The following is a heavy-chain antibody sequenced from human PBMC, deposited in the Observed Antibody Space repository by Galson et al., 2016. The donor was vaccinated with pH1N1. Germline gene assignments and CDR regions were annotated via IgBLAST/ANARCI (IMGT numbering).Heavy chain of an antibody. Sequence: ETLSLTCTVSGASVSSHYWSWIRQPPGKGLEWIGNIDYKRNTNYTPSLKSRVTISLDTSRNRFSLNLHSVTAADTAGYSCARVVTPQWVVGYYYGMHVWGQGTTGTVSS. J-gene: IGHJ6*02. CDR2: IDYKRNT. D-gene: IGHD2-21*02. V-gene: IGHV4-59*02. CDR1: GASVSSHY. CDR3: ARVVTPQWVVGYYYGMHV.